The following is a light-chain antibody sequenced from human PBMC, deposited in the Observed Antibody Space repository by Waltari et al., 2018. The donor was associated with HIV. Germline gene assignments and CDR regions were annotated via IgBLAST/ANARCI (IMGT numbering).Light chain of an antibody. CDR2: GND. CDR3: NSRDSSGHHLV. J-gene: IGLJ1*01. CDR1: SLRSYY. Sequence: SSELTQDPAVSVALRQTVRITCQGDSLRSYYASWYQQKPGQAPLLVVYGNDKRPSGIPDRFSGSSSGNTASLTITGAQAEDEADYYCNSRDSSGHHLVFATGTTVTVL. V-gene: IGLV3-19*01.